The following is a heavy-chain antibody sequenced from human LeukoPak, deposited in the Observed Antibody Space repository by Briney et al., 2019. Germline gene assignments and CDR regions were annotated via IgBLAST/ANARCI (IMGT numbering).Heavy chain of an antibody. D-gene: IGHD1-26*01. J-gene: IGHJ4*02. Sequence: KPSETLSLTCTVSGGSISSSSYYWGWIRQPPGKGVEWNGSTYYSGSTHYNPSLKGRVTISVDTSKNQFSLKLSSVTAADTAVYYCARQSGSYYRPFDYWGQGTLVTVSS. CDR1: GGSISSSSYY. CDR2: TYYSGST. CDR3: ARQSGSYYRPFDY. V-gene: IGHV4-39*01.